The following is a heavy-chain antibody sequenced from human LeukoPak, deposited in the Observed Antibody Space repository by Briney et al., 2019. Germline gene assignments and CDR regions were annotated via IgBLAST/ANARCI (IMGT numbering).Heavy chain of an antibody. CDR2: ISSSGSTI. D-gene: IGHD6-13*01. J-gene: IGHJ4*02. CDR3: AKDSYLSLRGIAAAGDFDY. Sequence: GGSLRLSCAASGFTFSDYYMSWIRQAPGKGLEWVSYISSSGSTIYYADSVKGRFTISRDNSKNTLYLQMNSLRAEDTAVYYCAKDSYLSLRGIAAAGDFDYWGQGTLVTVSS. V-gene: IGHV3-11*01. CDR1: GFTFSDYY.